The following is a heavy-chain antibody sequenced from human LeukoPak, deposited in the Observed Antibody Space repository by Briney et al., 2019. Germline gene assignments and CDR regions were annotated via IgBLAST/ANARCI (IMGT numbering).Heavy chain of an antibody. Sequence: TGGSLRLSCAASGFTFSSYAMSWVRQAPEKGLEWVSAISGSGGSTYYADSVKGRFTISRDNSKNTLYLQMNSLRAEDTAVYYCAKDRDFLRFLEWFHDYYGIDVWGQGTTVTVSS. D-gene: IGHD3-3*01. V-gene: IGHV3-23*01. CDR1: GFTFSSYA. CDR2: ISGSGGST. CDR3: AKDRDFLRFLEWFHDYYGIDV. J-gene: IGHJ6*02.